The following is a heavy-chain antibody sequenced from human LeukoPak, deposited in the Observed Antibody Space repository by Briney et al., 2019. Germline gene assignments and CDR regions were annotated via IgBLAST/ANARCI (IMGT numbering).Heavy chain of an antibody. Sequence: ASVKVSCKASGYTSSNYCIHWLRQAPGQGLEWMGIINPSGGSTSYAQKFQGRVTMTRDMSTSTVYMELSSLRSEDTAVYYCARDKGLTSYYYDSSGYSYFDYWGQGTLVTVSS. D-gene: IGHD3-22*01. CDR2: INPSGGST. CDR3: ARDKGLTSYYYDSSGYSYFDY. V-gene: IGHV1-46*01. CDR1: GYTSSNYC. J-gene: IGHJ4*02.